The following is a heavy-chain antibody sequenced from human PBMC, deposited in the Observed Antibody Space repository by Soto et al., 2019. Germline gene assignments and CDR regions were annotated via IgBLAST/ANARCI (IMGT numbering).Heavy chain of an antibody. V-gene: IGHV3-53*01. D-gene: IGHD4-17*01. CDR3: AKPSAYGDYDN. J-gene: IGHJ4*02. CDR2: IYRGDTT. CDR1: GFIVSAND. Sequence: GGSLRLSCAASGFIVSANDMIWVRQAPGKGLEWVSVIYRGDTTYYADSVKGRFTISRDNSKNTLYLQMNSLRAEDTAVYYCAKPSAYGDYDNCGKGTLVTVSS.